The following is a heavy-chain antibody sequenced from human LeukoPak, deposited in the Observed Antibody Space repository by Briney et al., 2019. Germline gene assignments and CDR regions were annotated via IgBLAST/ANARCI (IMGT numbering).Heavy chain of an antibody. D-gene: IGHD3-10*01. CDR1: GGTFSSYA. J-gene: IGHJ5*01. CDR2: IIPILAIA. Sequence: ASVKVSCKASGGTFSSYAITWVRQAPGQGLEWMGRIIPILAIANYAQKFQGRVTITADTSTSTVYMELSSLRSEDTAVYYCARDPRRASGRPTNWFDSWGQGTLVTVSS. V-gene: IGHV1-69*04. CDR3: ARDPRRASGRPTNWFDS.